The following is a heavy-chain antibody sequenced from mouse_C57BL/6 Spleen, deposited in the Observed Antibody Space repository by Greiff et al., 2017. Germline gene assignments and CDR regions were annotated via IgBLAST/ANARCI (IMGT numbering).Heavy chain of an antibody. J-gene: IGHJ2*01. CDR3: ARSGGAQATDY. Sequence: VQLQQSGAELVKPGASVKISCKASGYAFSSYWMNWVKQRPGKGLEWIGQIYPGDGDTNYNGKFKGKATLTADKSSSTAYMQRRSLTSEDSAVYFCARSGGAQATDYWGQGTTLTVSS. CDR1: GYAFSSYW. CDR2: IYPGDGDT. V-gene: IGHV1-80*01. D-gene: IGHD3-2*02.